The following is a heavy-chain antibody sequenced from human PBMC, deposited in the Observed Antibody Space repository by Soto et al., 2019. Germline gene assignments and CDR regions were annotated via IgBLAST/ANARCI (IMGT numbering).Heavy chain of an antibody. CDR1: GGSISSGDYY. D-gene: IGHD3-3*01. V-gene: IGHV4-30-4*01. CDR3: ARVSTYYDFWSGYSGPNYFDY. Sequence: SETLSLTCTVSGGSISSGDYYWSWIRQPPGKGLEWIGYIYYSGSTYYNPSLKSRVTISVDTSKNQFSLKLSSVTAADTAVYYCARVSTYYDFWSGYSGPNYFDYWGQGTLVTVSS. J-gene: IGHJ4*02. CDR2: IYYSGST.